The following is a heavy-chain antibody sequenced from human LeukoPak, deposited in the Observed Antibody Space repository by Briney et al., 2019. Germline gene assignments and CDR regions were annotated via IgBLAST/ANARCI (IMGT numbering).Heavy chain of an antibody. Sequence: GASVKVSCKASDYSFSNFHFNWVRQARGQGLEWIGWVSPKTGDRGFALKFQGRVTMTSDSPEATIYMELRSLTSEDTAVYYCARTPPKGDIDTWGQGTMVTVSS. CDR1: DYSFSNFH. D-gene: IGHD2-21*02. CDR2: VSPKTGDR. V-gene: IGHV1-8*01. J-gene: IGHJ5*02. CDR3: ARTPPKGDIDT.